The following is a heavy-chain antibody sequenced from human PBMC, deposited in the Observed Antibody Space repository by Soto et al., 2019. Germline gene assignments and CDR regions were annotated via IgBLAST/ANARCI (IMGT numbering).Heavy chain of an antibody. CDR2: LSYSGTT. Sequence: QLQLQESGPGLVTPSETLSLTCTVSGDSISSASHYWGWVRQSPGKGLEWIGGLSYSGTTYYSQSLKSRLTISADTSKNQISLRLSSVTAADTAVYFCASLSRSDDYVWGAYRYAKFDFWGQGTLVTVSS. J-gene: IGHJ4*02. D-gene: IGHD3-16*02. CDR1: GDSISSASHY. CDR3: ASLSRSDDYVWGAYRYAKFDF. V-gene: IGHV4-39*01.